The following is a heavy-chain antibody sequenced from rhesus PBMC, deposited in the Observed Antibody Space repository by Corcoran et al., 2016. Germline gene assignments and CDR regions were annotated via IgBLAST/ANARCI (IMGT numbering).Heavy chain of an antibody. CDR2: IIIVGVT. Sequence: VEQLVESGGALVQPGASLRHSCAAYEFTFSSYDMHWVRKDPGKGLEWVSAIIIVGVTYYPYSVKGQFTISRDNAKNSLYLQMNSLRAEDTAVYYCARGIRDYYGLDSWGQGVVVTVSS. J-gene: IGHJ6*01. CDR1: EFTFSSYD. CDR3: ARGIRDYYGLDS. V-gene: IGHV3-132*02. D-gene: IGHD2-2*01.